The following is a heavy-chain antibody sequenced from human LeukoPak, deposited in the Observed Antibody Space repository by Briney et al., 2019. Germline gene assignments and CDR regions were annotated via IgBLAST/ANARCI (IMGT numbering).Heavy chain of an antibody. J-gene: IGHJ3*02. D-gene: IGHD4-23*01. CDR2: IYYSGST. Sequence: SETLSLTCTVSGGSISSYYWSWIRQPPGKGLEWIGYIYYSGSTNYNPSLKSRVTISVDTSKNQFSLKLSSVTAADTAVYYCARVKALTLDAFDIWGQGTMVTVSS. CDR3: ARVKALTLDAFDI. V-gene: IGHV4-59*01. CDR1: GGSISSYY.